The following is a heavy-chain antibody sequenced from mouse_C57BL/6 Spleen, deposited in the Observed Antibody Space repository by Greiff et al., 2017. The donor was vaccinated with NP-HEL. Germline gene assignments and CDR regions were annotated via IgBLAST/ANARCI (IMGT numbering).Heavy chain of an antibody. D-gene: IGHD2-12*01. CDR3: ARFFTNYFDY. CDR2: IYPRSGNT. CDR1: GYTFTSYG. V-gene: IGHV1-81*01. J-gene: IGHJ2*01. Sequence: VKLMESGAELARPGASVKLSCKASGYTFTSYGISWVKQRTGQGLEWIGEIYPRSGNTYYNEKFKGKATLTADKSSSTAYMELHSLTSEDSAVYFCARFFTNYFDYWGQGTTLTVSS.